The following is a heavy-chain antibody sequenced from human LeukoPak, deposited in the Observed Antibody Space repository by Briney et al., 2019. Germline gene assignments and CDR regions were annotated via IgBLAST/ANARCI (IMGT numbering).Heavy chain of an antibody. CDR1: GFTFSSYS. V-gene: IGHV3-48*01. D-gene: IGHD1-14*01. CDR2: ISSSSSTI. Sequence: PGGSLRLSCAASGFTFSSYSMNWVRQAPGKGLEWVSYISSSSSTIYYADSVKGRFTISRDNAKNSLYLQMNSLRAEDTAVYYCARDGARNLAPFGYWGQGTLVTVSS. CDR3: ARDGARNLAPFGY. J-gene: IGHJ4*02.